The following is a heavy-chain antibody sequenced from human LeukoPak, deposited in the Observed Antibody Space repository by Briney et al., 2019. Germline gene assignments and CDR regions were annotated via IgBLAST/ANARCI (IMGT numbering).Heavy chain of an antibody. D-gene: IGHD3-16*01. V-gene: IGHV6-1*01. Sequence: SQTLSLTCAISGDSVSSNSAAWNWIRQSPSRGLEWLGRTYYRSKWYNDYAVSVKSRITINPDTSKNQFSLKLSSVTAADTAVYYCASTSPPRKGWFDPWGQGTLVTVSS. CDR2: TYYRSKWYN. CDR3: ASTSPPRKGWFDP. CDR1: GDSVSSNSAA. J-gene: IGHJ5*02.